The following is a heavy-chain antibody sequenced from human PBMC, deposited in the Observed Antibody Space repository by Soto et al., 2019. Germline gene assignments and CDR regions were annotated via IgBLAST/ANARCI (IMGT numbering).Heavy chain of an antibody. CDR2: IFYLGSS. J-gene: IGHJ5*02. D-gene: IGHD3-3*02. Sequence: SETLSLTCTVSGDSIISSYFYWGWVRQPPGKGLEWIGSIFYLGSSYYNPSLKSRVTMSVDMSKNQFSLRLRSVTAADTALYFCARHSLALRKNNWFDPWGQGIMVTV. CDR1: GDSIISSYFY. V-gene: IGHV4-39*01. CDR3: ARHSLALRKNNWFDP.